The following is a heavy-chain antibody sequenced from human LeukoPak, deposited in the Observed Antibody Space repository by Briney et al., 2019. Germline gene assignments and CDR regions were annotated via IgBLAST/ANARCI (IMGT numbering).Heavy chain of an antibody. CDR2: VYYSGST. CDR1: VGSLGTYY. V-gene: IGHV4-59*08. CDR3: ARAHYDFWSGYVDY. D-gene: IGHD3-3*01. J-gene: IGHJ4*02. Sequence: PSETLSLTCTVSVGSLGTYYWSWIRQPPGKGLEWIGYVYYSGSTDYNPSLKSRLTMSVDTSKNQFSLKLSSVTAADTAVYYCARAHYDFWSGYVDYWGQGTLVTVSS.